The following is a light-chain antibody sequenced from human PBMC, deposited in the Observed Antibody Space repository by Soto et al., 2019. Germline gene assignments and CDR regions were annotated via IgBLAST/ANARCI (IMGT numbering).Light chain of an antibody. CDR1: QSISRW. V-gene: IGKV1-5*01. Sequence: DIQMTQSPSTLSASVGDRVTVSCRASQSISRWLACYQQKPGKAPKLLIYDVSTLQRGVPSRFSGSGSETEFTLTISSLQPDDFATYYCQHYNGFPVTFGQGTKVDIK. CDR3: QHYNGFPVT. CDR2: DVS. J-gene: IGKJ1*01.